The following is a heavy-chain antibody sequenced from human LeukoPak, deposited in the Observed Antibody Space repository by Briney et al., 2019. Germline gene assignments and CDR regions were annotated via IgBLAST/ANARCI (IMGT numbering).Heavy chain of an antibody. Sequence: SETLSLTCTVSGGSISSSSYYWGWIRQPPGKGLEWIGSIYYSGSTYYNPSLKSRVTISVDTSKNQFSLKLSSVTAADTAVYYCARRSAYYDFWSGYYRFDPWGQGTLVTVSS. V-gene: IGHV4-39*01. CDR3: ARRSAYYDFWSGYYRFDP. CDR1: GGSISSSSYY. D-gene: IGHD3-3*01. CDR2: IYYSGST. J-gene: IGHJ5*02.